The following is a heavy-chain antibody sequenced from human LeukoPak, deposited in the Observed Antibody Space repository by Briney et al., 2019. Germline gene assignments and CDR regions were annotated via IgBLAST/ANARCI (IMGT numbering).Heavy chain of an antibody. V-gene: IGHV3-21*01. J-gene: IGHJ4*02. CDR3: ARERVSSSWHYYFDY. CDR2: ISSSSSYI. CDR1: GFTFSSYS. Sequence: PGGSLRLSCAASGFTFSSYSMNWVRQAPGKGLEWVSSISSSSSYIYYADSVKGRFTISRDNAKNSLYLQMNSLRAEDTAVYHCARERVSSSWHYYFDYWGQGTLVTVSS. D-gene: IGHD6-13*01.